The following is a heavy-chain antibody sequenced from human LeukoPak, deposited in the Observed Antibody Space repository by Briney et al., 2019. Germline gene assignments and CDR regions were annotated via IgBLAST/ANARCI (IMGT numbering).Heavy chain of an antibody. CDR3: PRGLGSSNYFDY. CDR1: GFTFSYYS. CDR2: VSSSGSTI. J-gene: IGHJ4*02. D-gene: IGHD6-13*01. Sequence: SGGSLRLSCAASGFTFSYYSINWVRQAPGKGLEWVSSVSSSGSTIYYADSVKGRFSMSRDNAKNSVYLQMTSLRDEDTAVYYCPRGLGSSNYFDYWGQGTLVTVSS. V-gene: IGHV3-48*02.